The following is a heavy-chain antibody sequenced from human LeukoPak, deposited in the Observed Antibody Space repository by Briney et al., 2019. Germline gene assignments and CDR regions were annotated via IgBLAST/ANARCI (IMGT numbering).Heavy chain of an antibody. D-gene: IGHD6-19*01. CDR2: ISGSGGST. CDR3: ATTLGGQWLVRGYFDY. CDR1: GFTFSSYA. J-gene: IGHJ4*02. V-gene: IGHV3-23*01. Sequence: GGSLRLSCAASGFTFSSYAMSWVRQAPGKGLEWVSAISGSGGSTYYADSVKGRFTISRDNSKNTLYLQMNSLRAEDTAVYYCATTLGGQWLVRGYFDYWGQGTLVIVSS.